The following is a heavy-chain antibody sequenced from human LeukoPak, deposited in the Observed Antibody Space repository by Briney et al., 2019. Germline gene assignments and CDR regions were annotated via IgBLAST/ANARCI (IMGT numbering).Heavy chain of an antibody. CDR2: VYYSGST. CDR3: ARDGSNWSNDYYHGVDV. J-gene: IGHJ6*02. V-gene: IGHV4-59*01. D-gene: IGHD4-11*01. CDR1: GGSISSYY. Sequence: SETLSLTCTVSGGSISSYYWSWIRQPPGKGLEWIGYVYYSGSTNYNPSLKSRVTISVDTSKNQFSLKLSSVTAADTAVYYCARDGSNWSNDYYHGVDVWGQGTTVTVSS.